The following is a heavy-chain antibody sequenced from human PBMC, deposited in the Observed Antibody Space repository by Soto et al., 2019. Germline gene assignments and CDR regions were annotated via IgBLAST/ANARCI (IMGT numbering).Heavy chain of an antibody. D-gene: IGHD1-1*01. V-gene: IGHV1-18*01. CDR3: GRCRTDSYAMDV. CDR1: GYSFTSYG. Sequence: QVQLVQSGTEVEKPGASVKVSCKASGYSFTSYGIAWVRQVPGQGPEWMGWISPYNGRTNYEQNVQGRVVMTTDISTTIVYLELRSLRSDDTAMYYCGRCRTDSYAMDVCGQGNTVNVSS. CDR2: ISPYNGRT. J-gene: IGHJ6*02.